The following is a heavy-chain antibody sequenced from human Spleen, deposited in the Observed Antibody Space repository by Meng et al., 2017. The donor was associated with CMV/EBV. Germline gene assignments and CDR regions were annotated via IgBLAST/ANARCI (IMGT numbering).Heavy chain of an antibody. CDR2: INHSGST. J-gene: IGHJ5*02. Sequence: SFSGYYWSWIRQPPGKELEWIGEINHSGSTNYNTSLKSRVTISVDTSKNQFSLKLSSVTAADTAVYYCARARYCSSTSCYGRGWFDPWGQGTLVTVSS. CDR3: ARARYCSSTSCYGRGWFDP. D-gene: IGHD2-2*01. V-gene: IGHV4-34*01. CDR1: SFSGYY.